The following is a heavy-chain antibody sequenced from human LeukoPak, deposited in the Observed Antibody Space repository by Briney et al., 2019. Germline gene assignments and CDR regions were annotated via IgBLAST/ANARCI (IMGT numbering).Heavy chain of an antibody. CDR3: ASFRRGGTEIFDY. V-gene: IGHV3-7*01. CDR1: GSTFSSYW. CDR2: INQDGSEE. D-gene: IGHD2-15*01. J-gene: IGHJ4*02. Sequence: GGSLRLSCAASGSTFSSYWMSWVRQAPGKGLEWVANINQDGSEENYVDSVKGRFTISRDNAKNSLYLQMNSLRAEDTALSYCASFRRGGTEIFDYWGQGTLVTVSS.